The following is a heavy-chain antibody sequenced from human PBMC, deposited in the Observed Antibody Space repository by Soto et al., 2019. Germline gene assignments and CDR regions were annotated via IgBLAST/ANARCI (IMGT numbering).Heavy chain of an antibody. CDR1: GFTFSSYG. CDR2: ILYDGSNK. J-gene: IGHJ6*02. V-gene: IGHV3-30*18. Sequence: QVQLVESGGGVVQPGRSLRLSCAASGFTFSSYGMHWVRQAPGKGLEWVAVILYDGSNKYYADSVKGRFTISRDNSKNTLYLQMNSLRVEDTAVYYCAKDLLRPGRAYGMDVWGQGTTVTVSS. CDR3: AKDLLRPGRAYGMDV.